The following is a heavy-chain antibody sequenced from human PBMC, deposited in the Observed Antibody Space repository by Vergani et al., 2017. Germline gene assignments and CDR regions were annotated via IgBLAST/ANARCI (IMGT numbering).Heavy chain of an antibody. J-gene: IGHJ6*04. D-gene: IGHD1-26*01. Sequence: QEQLLQSGGGVVQPGGSLRLSCIGSGYTFGHFDMHWVRQAPGKGLAWVAFIRYDGSNPQYIDSVKGRFTNSRDNSKDTLFLQMNGLRPEDTGTYFWAKKGGSLYCDGVDVWGKGTTITVSS. CDR3: AKKGGSLYCDGVDV. CDR1: GYTFGHFD. CDR2: IRYDGSNP. V-gene: IGHV3-30*02.